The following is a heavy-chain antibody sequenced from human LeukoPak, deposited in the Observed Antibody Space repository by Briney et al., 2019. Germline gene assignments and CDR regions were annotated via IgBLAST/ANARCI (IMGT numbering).Heavy chain of an antibody. CDR3: ARYASGSYYSFDP. CDR2: GYYHGGA. J-gene: IGHJ5*02. CDR1: GGSISSTSYH. V-gene: IGHV4-39*02. Sequence: AETLSLTCTVSGGSISSTSYHWAWIRQPPGKGLEWIATGYYHGGAYYNPSPKSRVTISVDTSKSHFSLKLSSVTTADTALYYCARYASGSYYSFDPWGQGTLVTVSS. D-gene: IGHD3-10*01.